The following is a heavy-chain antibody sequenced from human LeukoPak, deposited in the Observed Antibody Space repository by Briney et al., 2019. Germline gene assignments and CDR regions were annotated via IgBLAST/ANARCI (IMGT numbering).Heavy chain of an antibody. D-gene: IGHD3-22*01. CDR3: ARFYDSSGYPRGRAFDI. J-gene: IGHJ3*02. CDR2: INHSGST. V-gene: IGHV4-34*01. CDR1: GGSFSGYY. Sequence: SETLSLTCAVYGGSFSGYYWSWIRQPPGKGLEWIGEINHSGSTNYNPSLKSRVTISVDTSKNQFSLKLSSVTAADTAVYYCARFYDSSGYPRGRAFDIWGQGTMVTVSS.